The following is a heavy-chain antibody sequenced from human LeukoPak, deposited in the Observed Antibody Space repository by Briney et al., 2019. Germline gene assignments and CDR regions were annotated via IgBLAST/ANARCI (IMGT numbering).Heavy chain of an antibody. J-gene: IGHJ4*02. CDR3: ARGGSSGVAGIPIDY. CDR1: GGTFSSYA. Sequence: SVKVSCKASGGTFSSYAISWVRQAPGQGLEWMGGIIPIFGTANYAQKFQGRVTITADESTSTAYMELSSLRSEDTAVYYCARGGSSGVAGIPIDYWGQGTLVTVSS. CDR2: IIPIFGTA. D-gene: IGHD6-19*01. V-gene: IGHV1-69*13.